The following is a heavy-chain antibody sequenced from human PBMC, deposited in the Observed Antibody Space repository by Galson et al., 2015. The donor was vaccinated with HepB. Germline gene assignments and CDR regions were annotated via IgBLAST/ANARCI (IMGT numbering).Heavy chain of an antibody. CDR1: GFIFSNYA. Sequence: SLRLSCAASGFIFSNYAMNWVRQAPGKGLEWVSSISSGSTYIYYADSVKGRFTISRDNAKNSMYLQMNSLSAEDTAVYYCARGDSSGLYDTYCFDYWGQGTLVTVSS. CDR3: ARGDSSGLYDTYCFDY. J-gene: IGHJ4*02. CDR2: ISSGSTYI. D-gene: IGHD6-19*01. V-gene: IGHV3-21*01.